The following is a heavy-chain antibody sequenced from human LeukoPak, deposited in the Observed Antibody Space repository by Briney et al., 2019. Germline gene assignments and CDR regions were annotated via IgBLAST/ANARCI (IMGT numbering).Heavy chain of an antibody. Sequence: PSQTLSLTCTVSGGSISSGDYYWSWIRQPPGKGLEWIGYIYYSGSTYYNPSLKSRATISVDTSKNQFSLKLSSVTAADTAVYYCARDLTPGWYFDLWGRGTLVTVSS. D-gene: IGHD4-23*01. CDR3: ARDLTPGWYFDL. CDR1: GGSISSGDYY. CDR2: IYYSGST. J-gene: IGHJ2*01. V-gene: IGHV4-30-4*08.